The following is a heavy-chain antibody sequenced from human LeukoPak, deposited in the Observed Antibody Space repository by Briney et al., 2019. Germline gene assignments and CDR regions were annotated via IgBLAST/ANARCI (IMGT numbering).Heavy chain of an antibody. CDR3: ARDWGTSPTYYFDY. CDR2: INPNSGGT. V-gene: IGHV1-2*02. Sequence: ASVKVSCKASGYTFTGYYMHWARQAPGQGLEWMGWINPNSGGTNYAQKFQGRVTMTRDTSISTAYMELSRVRSDDTAVYYCARDWGTSPTYYFDYWGQGTLVTVSS. D-gene: IGHD1-1*01. CDR1: GYTFTGYY. J-gene: IGHJ4*02.